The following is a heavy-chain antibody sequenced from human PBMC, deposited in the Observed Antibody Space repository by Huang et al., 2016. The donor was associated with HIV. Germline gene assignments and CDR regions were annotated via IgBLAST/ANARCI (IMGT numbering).Heavy chain of an antibody. CDR3: ARMFKYDSGGYWGNDAFDI. D-gene: IGHD3-22*01. CDR1: GGSFSGHY. V-gene: IGHV4-34*02. J-gene: IGHJ3*02. CDR2: ISASGRT. Sequence: QVQLQQWGAELLKPSETLSLTCAVSGGSFSGHYWTWLRQPPGRGLEWIGEISASGRTNYNPSLKTRVTISGDTSQSQFSLKLNSVTAADTAIYYCARMFKYDSGGYWGNDAFDIWGQGTMVTVSS.